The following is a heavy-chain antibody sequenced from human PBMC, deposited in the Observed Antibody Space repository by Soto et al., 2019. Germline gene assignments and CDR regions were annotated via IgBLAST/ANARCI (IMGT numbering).Heavy chain of an antibody. J-gene: IGHJ4*02. D-gene: IGHD7-27*01. CDR1: GYTFTSYA. Sequence: KASGYTFTSYATHWVRQAPGQRLEWMGWINAGNGNTKYSQKFQGRVTITRDTSASTAYMELSSLRSEDTAVYYCARSGDGQQLDYWGQGTLVTVSS. V-gene: IGHV1-3*01. CDR2: INAGNGNT. CDR3: ARSGDGQQLDY.